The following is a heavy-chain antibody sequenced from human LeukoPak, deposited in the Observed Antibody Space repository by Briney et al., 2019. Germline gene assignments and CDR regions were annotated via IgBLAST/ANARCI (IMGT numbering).Heavy chain of an antibody. V-gene: IGHV3-21*01. CDR2: INSGSTYT. Sequence: GGSLRLSCAASGFTFSSYMMNWVRQAPGKGLEWVSSINSGSTYTYYTESVKGRFTVSRDNAKNSLFLQMNSLRAEDTAIYYCARSLTTLTYEGYWGQGTLVTVSS. D-gene: IGHD1-1*01. J-gene: IGHJ4*02. CDR1: GFTFSSYM. CDR3: ARSLTTLTYEGY.